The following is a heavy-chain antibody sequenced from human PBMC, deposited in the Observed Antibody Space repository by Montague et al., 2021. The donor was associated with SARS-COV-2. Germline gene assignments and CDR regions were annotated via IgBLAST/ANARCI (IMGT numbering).Heavy chain of an antibody. CDR3: ARGMIRGVTTPFGY. V-gene: IGHV4-39*02. J-gene: IGHJ4*02. Sequence: SETLSLTCSVSSGSIISSGYYWGWIRQPPGKELEWIGNIYYSGTTYYNPSLQGRGTISVDTSKNHLSLRLSSVTAADTAVYFCARGMIRGVTTPFGYWGQGSQVTVSS. CDR1: SGSIISSGYY. CDR2: IYYSGTT. D-gene: IGHD3-10*01.